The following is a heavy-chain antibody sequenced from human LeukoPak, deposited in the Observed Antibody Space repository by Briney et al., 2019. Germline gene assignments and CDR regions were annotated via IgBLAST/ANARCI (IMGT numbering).Heavy chain of an antibody. CDR3: ATVRYSSSWYPIFYFDY. V-gene: IGHV1-24*01. D-gene: IGHD6-13*01. J-gene: IGHJ4*02. Sequence: ASVKVSCKVSGYTLTELSMHWVRQAPGKGLEWMGGFDPEDGETIYAQKFQGRVTMTEDTSTDTAYMELSSLRSGDTAVYYCATVRYSSSWYPIFYFDYWGQGTLVTVSS. CDR2: FDPEDGET. CDR1: GYTLTELS.